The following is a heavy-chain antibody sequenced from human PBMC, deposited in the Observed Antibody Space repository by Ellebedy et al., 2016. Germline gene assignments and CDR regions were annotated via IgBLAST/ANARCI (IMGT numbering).Heavy chain of an antibody. J-gene: IGHJ6*02. CDR3: ARGRGGGITMITAMDV. V-gene: IGHV4-34*01. D-gene: IGHD3-22*01. CDR1: GGSFSGYY. CDR2: INHSGST. Sequence: SETLSLXXAVYGGSFSGYYWSWIRQPPGKGLEWIGEINHSGSTNYNPSLKSRVTISVDTSKNQFSLKLSSVTAADTAVYYCARGRGGGITMITAMDVWGQGTTVTVSS.